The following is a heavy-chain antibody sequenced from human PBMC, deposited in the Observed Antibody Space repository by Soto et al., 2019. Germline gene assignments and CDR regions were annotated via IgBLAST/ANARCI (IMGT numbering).Heavy chain of an antibody. CDR3: ARSRDGYSFYFYYGMDG. D-gene: IGHD4-4*01. CDR2: ILHDGSAE. Sequence: PGGSLRLSCAASGFTFTSYGMHWVRQAPGKGLEWMALILHDGSAEYYADSVKGRFTISRDNSKNTLYLQMNSPRAEDTAVYYCARSRDGYSFYFYYGMDGWGQGTTVTVSS. CDR1: GFTFTSYG. J-gene: IGHJ6*02. V-gene: IGHV3-30*03.